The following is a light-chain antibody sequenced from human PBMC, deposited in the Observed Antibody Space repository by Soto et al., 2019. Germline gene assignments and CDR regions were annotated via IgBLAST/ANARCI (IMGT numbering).Light chain of an antibody. Sequence: SYELTQPPSVSVASGKTARITCGGNNIGSKSVHWYQQKPGQAPVLVIYYDSDRPSGIPERFSGSNSGNTATLTISRVEAGDEADYYCQVWDSSSDHPGVFGTGTKLTVL. CDR2: YDS. CDR1: NIGSKS. CDR3: QVWDSSSDHPGV. J-gene: IGLJ1*01. V-gene: IGLV3-21*04.